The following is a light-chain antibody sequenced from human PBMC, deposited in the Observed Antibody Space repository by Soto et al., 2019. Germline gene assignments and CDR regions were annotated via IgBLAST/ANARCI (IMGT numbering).Light chain of an antibody. J-gene: IGKJ5*01. CDR2: ETS. CDR1: QRVRSK. CDR3: QQYNSWSPIT. Sequence: EIVMTQSPATLSLSPGERATLSCRASQRVRSKVVWYQQKPGQAPRLLLYETSTRSTGIPARFSGSGSGTAFTPPISSLQSEDFAVYYCQQYNSWSPITFGQGTRLEIK. V-gene: IGKV3-15*01.